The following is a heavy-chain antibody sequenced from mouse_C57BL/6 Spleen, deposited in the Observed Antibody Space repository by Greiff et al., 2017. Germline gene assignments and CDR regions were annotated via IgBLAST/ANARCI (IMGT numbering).Heavy chain of an antibody. J-gene: IGHJ1*03. CDR3: ARVGAHWYFDV. CDR2: ISYDGSN. D-gene: IGHD3-1*01. V-gene: IGHV3-6*01. Sequence: VQLKESGPGLVKPSQSLSLTCSVTGYSITSGYYWNWIRQFPGNKLEWMGYISYDGSNNYNPSLKNRISITRDTSKNQFFLKLNSVTTEDTATYYCARVGAHWYFDVWGTGTTVTVSS. CDR1: GYSITSGYY.